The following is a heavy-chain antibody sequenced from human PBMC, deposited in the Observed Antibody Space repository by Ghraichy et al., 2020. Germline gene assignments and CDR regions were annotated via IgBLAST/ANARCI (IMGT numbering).Heavy chain of an antibody. CDR3: AKALSGWLPPYYFDY. D-gene: IGHD6-19*01. CDR1: GFTFDDYA. CDR2: ISWNSGSI. V-gene: IGHV3-9*01. J-gene: IGHJ4*02. Sequence: GGSLRLSCAASGFTFDDYAMHWVRQAPGKGLEWVSGISWNSGSIGYADSVKGRFTISRDNAKNSLYLQMNSLRAEDTALYYCAKALSGWLPPYYFDYWGQGTLVTVSS.